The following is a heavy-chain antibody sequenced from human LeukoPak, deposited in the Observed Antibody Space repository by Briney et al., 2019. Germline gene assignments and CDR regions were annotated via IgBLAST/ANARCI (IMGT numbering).Heavy chain of an antibody. CDR1: GFTFSSYS. J-gene: IGHJ4*02. CDR2: IKKTGSET. V-gene: IGHV3-7*01. D-gene: IGHD2-15*01. Sequence: GGSLRLSCAASGFTFSSYSMNWVRQAPGKGLEWVAYIKKTGSETYYVDSVKGRFTITRDNTRNSLFLQMYSLRAEDTAVYFCAREDGYCSGGNCYSYFDSWGQGTLVTVSS. CDR3: AREDGYCSGGNCYSYFDS.